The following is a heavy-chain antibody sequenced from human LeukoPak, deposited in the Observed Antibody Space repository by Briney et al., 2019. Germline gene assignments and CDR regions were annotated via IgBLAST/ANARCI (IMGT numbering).Heavy chain of an antibody. J-gene: IGHJ3*02. D-gene: IGHD1-26*01. CDR1: GFTFSSYS. Sequence: GGSLRLSCAASGFTFSSYSMNWVRQAPGKGLEWVSYVSSRSRTIYYADSVKGRFTISRDNAKNSLYLQMNSLRAEDTAVYYCAREVGATTYDAFDIWGQGTMVTVSS. V-gene: IGHV3-48*01. CDR2: VSSRSRTI. CDR3: AREVGATTYDAFDI.